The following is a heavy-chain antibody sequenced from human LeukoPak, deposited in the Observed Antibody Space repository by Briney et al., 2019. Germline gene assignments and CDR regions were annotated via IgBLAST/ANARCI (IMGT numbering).Heavy chain of an antibody. V-gene: IGHV3-21*01. D-gene: IGHD3-16*01. CDR1: GFTFSSYS. CDR2: ISSSSSYI. Sequence: GGSLRLSCAASGFTFSSYSMNWVRQAPGKGLEWVSSISSSSSYIYYADSVKGRSTISRDNAKNSLYLQMNSLRAGDTAVYYCARDVYAFEGYYMDVWGKGTTVTVSS. CDR3: ARDVYAFEGYYMDV. J-gene: IGHJ6*03.